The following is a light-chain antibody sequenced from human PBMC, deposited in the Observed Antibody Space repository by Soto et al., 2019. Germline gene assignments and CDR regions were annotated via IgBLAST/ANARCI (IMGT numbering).Light chain of an antibody. CDR2: DAS. CDR1: QSISIL. J-gene: IGKJ1*01. Sequence: DIQISQSPSTLSASVGDRVAITCRASQSISILLALYQQKPGKAPKLLIYDASSLESGVPSRFSGNGSGTEFTLTISSLQPDDFATYYCQQYNSYPWTFGQGTKVDIK. CDR3: QQYNSYPWT. V-gene: IGKV1-5*01.